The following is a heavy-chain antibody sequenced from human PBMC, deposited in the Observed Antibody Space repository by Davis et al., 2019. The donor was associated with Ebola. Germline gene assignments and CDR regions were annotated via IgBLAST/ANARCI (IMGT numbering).Heavy chain of an antibody. Sequence: SETLSLTCTVSGGSISSYYWSWIRQPPGKGLEWIGEINHSGSTNYNPSLKSRVTISVDTSKNQFSLKLSSVTAADTAVYYCARAVRCLEWLSAEYYFDYWGQGTLVTVSS. CDR3: ARAVRCLEWLSAEYYFDY. D-gene: IGHD3-3*01. V-gene: IGHV4-34*01. CDR1: GGSISSYY. CDR2: INHSGST. J-gene: IGHJ4*02.